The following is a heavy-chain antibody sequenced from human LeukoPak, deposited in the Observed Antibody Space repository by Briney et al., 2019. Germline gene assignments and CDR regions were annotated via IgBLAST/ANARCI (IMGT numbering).Heavy chain of an antibody. CDR3: ATDVITIFGFDY. CDR1: GFTVSSNY. CDR2: IYSGGDT. J-gene: IGHJ4*02. V-gene: IGHV3-53*01. Sequence: GGSLRLSCAASGFTVSSNYMSWVRQAPGKGLEWVSVIYSGGDTYYADSVKGRFTISRDNSKNTLYLQMNSLRAEDTAVYYCATDVITIFGFDYWGQGTLVTVSS. D-gene: IGHD3-3*01.